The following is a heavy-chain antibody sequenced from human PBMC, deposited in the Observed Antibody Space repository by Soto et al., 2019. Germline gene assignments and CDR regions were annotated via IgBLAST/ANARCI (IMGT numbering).Heavy chain of an antibody. CDR1: GFTFSSYT. V-gene: IGHV3-48*02. CDR3: AREGFPFDY. Sequence: EVQLVESGGGLVQPGGSLRLSCAASGFTFSSYTMNWVRQAPGKGLEWVSFITTSSSTIYYADSVKGRFTISRDNAKNSLYLQMNSLRYEDTAVYYCAREGFPFDYWGQGTLVTVSS. J-gene: IGHJ4*02. CDR2: ITTSSSTI.